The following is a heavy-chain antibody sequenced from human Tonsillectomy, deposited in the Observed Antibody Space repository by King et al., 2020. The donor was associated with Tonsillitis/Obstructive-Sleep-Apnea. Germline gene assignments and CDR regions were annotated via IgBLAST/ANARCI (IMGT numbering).Heavy chain of an antibody. J-gene: IGHJ3*02. V-gene: IGHV3-30*04. CDR2: ISYDGSNT. D-gene: IGHD3-22*01. CDR3: AREGIYDSSGYADDFDI. CDR1: GFIFSSYA. Sequence: VQLVESGGGVVQPGRSLRLSCAASGFIFSSYAIHWVRQAPGKGLEWVAVISYDGSNTYYADSVKGRFTISRDNSKNTLDLQMNSLRAEDTAVYYCAREGIYDSSGYADDFDIWGQGTMLAVAS.